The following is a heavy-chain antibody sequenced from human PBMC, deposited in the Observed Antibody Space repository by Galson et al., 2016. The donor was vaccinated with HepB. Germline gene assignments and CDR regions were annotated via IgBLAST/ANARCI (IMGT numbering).Heavy chain of an antibody. D-gene: IGHD3-22*01. CDR1: GFTFSDFA. J-gene: IGHJ4*02. CDR2: ISGTGGTM. Sequence: SLRLSCAASGFTFSDFAMSWVRQAPGKGLEWISGISGTGGTMYYAASVKGRFSISKDISKNTLFLQMNSLKTEDTALYYCGARGIYFYDTIGVDYWGQGILVTVSS. V-gene: IGHV3-23*01. CDR3: GARGIYFYDTIGVDY.